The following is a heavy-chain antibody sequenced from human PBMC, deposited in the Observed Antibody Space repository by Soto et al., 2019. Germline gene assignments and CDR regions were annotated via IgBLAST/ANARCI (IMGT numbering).Heavy chain of an antibody. CDR1: GYSFTSYW. J-gene: IGHJ4*02. V-gene: IGHV5-51*01. CDR3: ARGARRGIVVVPAAMRYFDY. D-gene: IGHD2-2*01. CDR2: IYPGDSDT. Sequence: GESLKISSKGSGYSFTSYWIGWVRQMPGKGLEWMGIIYPGDSDTRYSPSFQGQVTISADKSISTAYLQWSSLKASDTAMYYCARGARRGIVVVPAAMRYFDYWGQGTLVTVSS.